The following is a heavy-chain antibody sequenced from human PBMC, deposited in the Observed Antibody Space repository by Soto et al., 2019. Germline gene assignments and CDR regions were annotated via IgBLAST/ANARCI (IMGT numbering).Heavy chain of an antibody. Sequence: EVQLLESGGGLVQPGGSLRLSCAASGFTFSSYAMSWVRQAPGKGLEWVSAISGSGGSTYYADSVKGRFTISRDNSKNTLYLQMNRLSAEYTAVYYCAKDQYDYVWGSYRYRLCDYWGQGTLVTVSS. CDR2: ISGSGGST. CDR1: GFTFSSYA. D-gene: IGHD3-16*02. V-gene: IGHV3-23*01. CDR3: AKDQYDYVWGSYRYRLCDY. J-gene: IGHJ4*02.